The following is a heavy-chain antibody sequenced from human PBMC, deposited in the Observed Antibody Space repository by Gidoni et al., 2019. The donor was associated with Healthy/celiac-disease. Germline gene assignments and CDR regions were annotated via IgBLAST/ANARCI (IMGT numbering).Heavy chain of an antibody. Sequence: EVQLLESGGGLVQPGGALRLSCSASGFTFSRHAMSWVRQAPGKGLEWVSAISGSGGSTYYADSVKGRLTISRDNSKNTLYLQMNSLRAEDTAVYYCAKDLWSSPYDILTGYGMDVWGQGTTVTVSS. D-gene: IGHD3-9*01. CDR1: GFTFSRHA. CDR2: ISGSGGST. J-gene: IGHJ6*02. CDR3: AKDLWSSPYDILTGYGMDV. V-gene: IGHV3-23*01.